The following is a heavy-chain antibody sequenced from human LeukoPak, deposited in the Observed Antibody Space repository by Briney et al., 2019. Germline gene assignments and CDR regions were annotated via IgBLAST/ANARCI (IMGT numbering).Heavy chain of an antibody. D-gene: IGHD2-15*01. CDR1: GGSISSYY. J-gene: IGHJ6*02. CDR3: GRRGHGGSRCYYYYYGMDV. V-gene: IGHV4-59*08. Sequence: SETLSLTCTVSGGSISSYYWSWIRQPPGKGLEWIGYIYYSGSTNYNPSLKSRVTISVDTSKNQFSLKLSLVTAADTAVYYCGRRGHGGSRCYYYYYGMDVWGQGTTVTVSS. CDR2: IYYSGST.